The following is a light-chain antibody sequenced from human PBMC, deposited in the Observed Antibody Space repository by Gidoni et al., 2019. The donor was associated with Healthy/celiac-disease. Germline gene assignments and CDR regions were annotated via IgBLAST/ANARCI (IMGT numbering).Light chain of an antibody. CDR2: GKN. CDR1: SLRSYY. Sequence: SSALTQDPAVSVAWGQTVRITCEGDSLRSYYASWYQQKPGQAPGLLIYGKNNRPSGAPDRFSGSSSGNTASLTIPGAQAEDEADYYCNSRHSRGNHPVVFGGGTKLTVL. V-gene: IGLV3-19*01. CDR3: NSRHSRGNHPVV. J-gene: IGLJ2*01.